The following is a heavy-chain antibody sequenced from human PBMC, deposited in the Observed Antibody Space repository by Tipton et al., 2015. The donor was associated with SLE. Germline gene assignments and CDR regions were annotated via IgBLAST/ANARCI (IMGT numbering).Heavy chain of an antibody. D-gene: IGHD2-2*01. CDR1: GFSFSYFG. J-gene: IGHJ6*02. V-gene: IGHV3-30*02. Sequence: SLRLSCATSGFSFSYFGMHWVRQAPGKGLEWVAFIRYDGANQYYADSVKGRFTISRDNSKNTLYLQMNSLRAEDTAVYYCARIYCSSTSCYGYGMDVWGQGTTVTVSS. CDR2: IRYDGANQ. CDR3: ARIYCSSTSCYGYGMDV.